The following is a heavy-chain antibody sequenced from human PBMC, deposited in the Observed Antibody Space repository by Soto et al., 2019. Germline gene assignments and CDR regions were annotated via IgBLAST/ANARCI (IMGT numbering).Heavy chain of an antibody. V-gene: IGHV2-5*01. CDR3: AHYTVMHPLKYGMGV. CDR1: GFSLSTNGVG. J-gene: IGHJ6*02. CDR2: VYWNEDK. D-gene: IGHD2-2*02. Sequence: SGPTPVNPTQNLTLTCTFSGFSLSTNGVGVGWVRQPPGKALERRALVYWNEDKRYSPFLKSRLTITKYTSKNQVVLTMTNMDPVDTATYYCAHYTVMHPLKYGMGVSGQGTTVTVSS.